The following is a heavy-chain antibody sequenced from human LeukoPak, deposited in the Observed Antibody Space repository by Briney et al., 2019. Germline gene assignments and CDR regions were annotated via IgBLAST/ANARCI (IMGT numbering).Heavy chain of an antibody. CDR2: MKQDASEK. CDR3: ASSRYFDY. V-gene: IGHV3-7*03. Sequence: TGGSLRLSCAASGFTFTGYWMSWVRQAPGKGLEWVANMKQDASEKYYVDSVKGRFTISRDNAKKSVYLQMNSLRAEDTAVYYCASSRYFDYWGQGTLVTVSS. CDR1: GFTFTGYW. J-gene: IGHJ4*02.